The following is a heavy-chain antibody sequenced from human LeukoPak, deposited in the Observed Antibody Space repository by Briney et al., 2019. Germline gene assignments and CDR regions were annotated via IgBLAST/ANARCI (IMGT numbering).Heavy chain of an antibody. CDR3: ARVITSGCSYYYYYMDF. J-gene: IGHJ6*03. V-gene: IGHV4-59*01. Sequence: PSETLSLTCSVSGVSINSYFWSWIRQPPGKGLEWIGYIHYSGSSNYNSSLKSRVTIAVDTSKNQFSLRLTSVTAADTAVYYCARVITSGCSYYYYYMDFWGRGTTVTVSS. CDR2: IHYSGSS. CDR1: GVSINSYF. D-gene: IGHD3-22*01.